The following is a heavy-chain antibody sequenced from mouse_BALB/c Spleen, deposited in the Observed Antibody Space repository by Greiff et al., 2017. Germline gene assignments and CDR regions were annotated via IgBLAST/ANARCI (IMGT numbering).Heavy chain of an antibody. CDR3: ARLLLREGDY. CDR2: IDPSDSET. J-gene: IGHJ4*01. V-gene: IGHV1S126*01. CDR1: GYSFTSYW. D-gene: IGHD1-1*01. Sequence: VQLQQSGPQLVRPGASVKISCEASGYSFTSYWMHWVKQRPGQGLEWIGMIDPSDSETRLNQKFKDKATLTVDKSSSTAYMQLSSPTSEDSAVYYCARLLLREGDYWGQGTSVTVSS.